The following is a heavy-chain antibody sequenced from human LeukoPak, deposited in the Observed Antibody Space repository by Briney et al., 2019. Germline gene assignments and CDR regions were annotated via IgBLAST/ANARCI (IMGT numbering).Heavy chain of an antibody. D-gene: IGHD2-2*03. CDR3: AREIPVFLGIVVVPAAIARRGGMDV. Sequence: GGSLRLSCAASGFTFSSYAMHWVRQAPGKGLEWVAVISYDGSNKYYADSVKGRFTISRDNSKNTLYLQVNSLRAEDTAVYYCAREIPVFLGIVVVPAAIARRGGMDVWGKGTTVTVSS. CDR2: ISYDGSNK. CDR1: GFTFSSYA. J-gene: IGHJ6*04. V-gene: IGHV3-30*04.